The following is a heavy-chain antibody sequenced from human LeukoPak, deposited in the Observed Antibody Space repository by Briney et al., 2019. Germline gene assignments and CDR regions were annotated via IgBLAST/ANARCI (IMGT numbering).Heavy chain of an antibody. CDR1: GFTFSSYG. Sequence: PGGSLRLSCAASGFTFSSYGMHWVRQAPGPGLEWVAVIWYDGSNKYYADSVKGRFTISRDNSKNTLYLQMNSLRAEDTAVYYCARRLRPIDYWGQGTLVTVSS. J-gene: IGHJ4*02. CDR3: ARRLRPIDY. CDR2: IWYDGSNK. D-gene: IGHD4-17*01. V-gene: IGHV3-33*01.